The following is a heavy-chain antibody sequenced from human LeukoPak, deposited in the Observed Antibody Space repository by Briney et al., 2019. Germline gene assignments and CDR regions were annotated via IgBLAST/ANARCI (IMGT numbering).Heavy chain of an antibody. J-gene: IGHJ4*02. Sequence: ASVKVSCKASAYTFTSYGISWVRQAPGQGLEWMGWISAYNGNTNYAQKLQGRVTMTTDTSTSTAYMELRSLRSDDTAVYYCATFTYYYDSSGYYSYYFDYWGQGTLVTVSS. CDR1: AYTFTSYG. D-gene: IGHD3-22*01. V-gene: IGHV1-18*01. CDR2: ISAYNGNT. CDR3: ATFTYYYDSSGYYSYYFDY.